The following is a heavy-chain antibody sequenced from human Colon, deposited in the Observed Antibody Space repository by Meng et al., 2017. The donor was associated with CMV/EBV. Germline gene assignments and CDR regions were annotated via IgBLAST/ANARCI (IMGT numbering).Heavy chain of an antibody. CDR1: GGSISGTTYY. CDR3: ARDRPGMDHFDY. V-gene: IGHV4-61*02. CDR2: IYSSGST. J-gene: IGHJ4*02. D-gene: IGHD5-18*01. Sequence: SGGSISGTTYYWTWIRQPAGKGLEWIGRIYSSGSTNYNPSLKRRVTMSLDTSKNQFSLKLRSVTAADTAVYYCARDRPGMDHFDYWGQGILVTVSS.